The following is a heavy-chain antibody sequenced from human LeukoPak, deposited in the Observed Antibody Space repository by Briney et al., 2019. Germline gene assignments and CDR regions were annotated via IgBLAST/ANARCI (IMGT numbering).Heavy chain of an antibody. J-gene: IGHJ6*02. Sequence: LRLSCAASGFTFDDYAMNWVRQAPGKGLEWVSGISWNSGSIGYADSVKGRFTISRDNAKNSLYLQMNCLRAGDTALYYCAKDMITFGGVSGHYGMDVWGQGTTVTVFS. V-gene: IGHV3-9*01. CDR1: GFTFDDYA. CDR3: AKDMITFGGVSGHYGMDV. CDR2: ISWNSGSI. D-gene: IGHD3-16*01.